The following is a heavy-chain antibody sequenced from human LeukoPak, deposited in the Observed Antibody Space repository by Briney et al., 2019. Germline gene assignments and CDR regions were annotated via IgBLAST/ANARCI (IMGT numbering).Heavy chain of an antibody. V-gene: IGHV4-30-4*08. CDR3: ASRDLGYGDYMFDY. Sequence: PSETLSLTCTVSGGSISSGDYYWSWIRQPPGKGLEWIGYIYYSGSTYYNPSLKSRVTISVDTSKNQFSLKLSSVTAADTAVYYCASRDLGYGDYMFDYWGQGNLVTVSS. CDR2: IYYSGST. CDR1: GGSISSGDYY. D-gene: IGHD4-17*01. J-gene: IGHJ4*02.